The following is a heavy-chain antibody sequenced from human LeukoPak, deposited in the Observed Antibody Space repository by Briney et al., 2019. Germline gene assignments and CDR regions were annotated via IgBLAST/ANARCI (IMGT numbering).Heavy chain of an antibody. V-gene: IGHV4-59*01. CDR2: IYYSGST. CDR3: ARDLSGDWFDP. D-gene: IGHD3-10*01. J-gene: IGHJ5*02. CDR1: GGSISSYY. Sequence: MASETLSLTCTVSGGSISSYYWSWIRQPPGKGLEWIGYIYYSGSTNYNPSLKSRVTISVDTSKNQFSLKLSSATAADTAVYYCARDLSGDWFDPWGQGALVTVSS.